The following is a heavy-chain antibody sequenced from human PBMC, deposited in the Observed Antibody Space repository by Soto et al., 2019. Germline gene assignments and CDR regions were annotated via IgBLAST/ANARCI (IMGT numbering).Heavy chain of an antibody. CDR2: THYKSKWYY. J-gene: IGHJ4*02. D-gene: IGHD2-21*01. V-gene: IGHV6-1*01. CDR1: GDSVSSNSAG. Sequence: PSQTLSLTCDISGDSVSSNSAGWNWIRQTPSRGLEWLGRTHYKSKWYYTYAASVKSRITVSPDTSKNQFSLQLTSVTAEDTAVYYCAGGNNHMWWIDWGQGNMVTVSS. CDR3: AGGNNHMWWID.